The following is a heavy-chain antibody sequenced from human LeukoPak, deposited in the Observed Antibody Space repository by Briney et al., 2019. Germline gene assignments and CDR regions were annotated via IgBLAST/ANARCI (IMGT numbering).Heavy chain of an antibody. CDR2: IYYTGST. CDR1: GGSISSGDSY. V-gene: IGHV4-30-2*03. J-gene: IGHJ4*02. Sequence: SQTLSLTCSVSGGSISSGDSYWSWIRQPPGKGLERIGTIYYTGSTYHNPSLKGRVIISVDTSKNQFSLKLSSVTAADTAVYYCARLWFIAVAAPNFDYWGQGTLVTVSS. D-gene: IGHD6-19*01. CDR3: ARLWFIAVAAPNFDY.